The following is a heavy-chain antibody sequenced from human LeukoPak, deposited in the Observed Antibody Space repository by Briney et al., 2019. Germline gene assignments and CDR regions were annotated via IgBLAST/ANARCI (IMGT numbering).Heavy chain of an antibody. V-gene: IGHV3-74*01. CDR2: INSGGRST. CDR1: GFTFSSYW. CDR3: ARVTTFGVVATFDY. J-gene: IGHJ4*02. Sequence: GGSLRLSCAASGFTFSSYWMHWVRQAPGKGLVWVSRINSGGRSTSYADSVKGRFTISRDSAKNTLYLQMNSLRAEDTAVYYCARVTTFGVVATFDYWGQGTLVTVSS. D-gene: IGHD3-3*01.